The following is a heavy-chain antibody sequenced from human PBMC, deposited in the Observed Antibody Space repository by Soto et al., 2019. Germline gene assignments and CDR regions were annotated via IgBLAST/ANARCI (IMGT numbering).Heavy chain of an antibody. CDR3: ALLLSAGGGDAFDI. D-gene: IGHD3-10*02. CDR1: GGSISSYY. CDR2: IYYSGST. Sequence: QVQLQESGPGLVKPSETLSLTCTVSGGSISSYYWSWIRQPPGKGLEWIGYIYYSGSTNYNPSLKGRVTISVDTSKNQFSLKLSSVTAADTAVYYCALLLSAGGGDAFDIWGQGTMVTVSS. J-gene: IGHJ3*02. V-gene: IGHV4-59*08.